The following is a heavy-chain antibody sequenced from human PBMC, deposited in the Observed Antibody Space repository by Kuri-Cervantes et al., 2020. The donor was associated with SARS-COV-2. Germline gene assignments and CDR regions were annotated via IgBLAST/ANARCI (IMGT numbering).Heavy chain of an antibody. J-gene: IGHJ4*02. V-gene: IGHV3-23*01. CDR3: AKGTRSSGSYCGLDF. CDR2: ISGSGGST. CDR1: GVTFSSYA. Sequence: GETLKSSCAASGVTFSSYAMSWVRQAPGKGLEWVSTISGSGGSTYCADAVKGRFTISRDNSKNTLYLQMNSLRADDTDVYYCAKGTRSSGSYCGLDFWVQGTLVTVSS. D-gene: IGHD3-22*01.